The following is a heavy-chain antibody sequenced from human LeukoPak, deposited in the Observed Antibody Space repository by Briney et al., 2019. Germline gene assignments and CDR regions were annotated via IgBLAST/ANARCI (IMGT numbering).Heavy chain of an antibody. Sequence: SETLSLTCTVYGGSISSSSYYWGWIRQPPGKGLEWIGSIYYSGSTYYNPSLKSRVTISVDTSKNQFSLKLSSVTAADTAVYYCAREGRITMVRGVGTFDIWGQGTMVTVSS. CDR2: IYYSGST. CDR3: AREGRITMVRGVGTFDI. V-gene: IGHV4-39*01. CDR1: GGSISSSSYY. J-gene: IGHJ3*02. D-gene: IGHD3-10*01.